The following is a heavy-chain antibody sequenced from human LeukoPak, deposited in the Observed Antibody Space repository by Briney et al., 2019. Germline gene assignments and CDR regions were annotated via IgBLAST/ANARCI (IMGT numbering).Heavy chain of an antibody. CDR1: GGSISSYY. D-gene: IGHD6-19*01. CDR3: AREYSSGWYNAQYYFDY. CDR2: IYYSGST. J-gene: IGHJ4*02. Sequence: SETLSLTCTVSGGSISSYYWSWIRQPPGKGLEGIGYIYYSGSTNYNPSLKSRVTISVDTSKNQFSLKLSSVTAADTAVYYCAREYSSGWYNAQYYFDYWGQGTLVTVSS. V-gene: IGHV4-59*12.